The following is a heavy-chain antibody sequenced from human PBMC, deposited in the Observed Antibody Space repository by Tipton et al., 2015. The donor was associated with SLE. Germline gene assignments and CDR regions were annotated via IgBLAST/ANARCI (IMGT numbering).Heavy chain of an antibody. CDR3: AREPEQSLLDY. CDR2: IYYSGST. Sequence: TLSLTCTVSGGSISSSSYYWGWIRQPPGKGLEWIGSIYYSGSTYYNPSLKSRVTISVDTSKNQFSLKLSSVTAADTAVYYCAREPEQSLLDYWGQGTLVTVSS. V-gene: IGHV4-39*07. D-gene: IGHD6-19*01. J-gene: IGHJ4*02. CDR1: GGSISSSSYY.